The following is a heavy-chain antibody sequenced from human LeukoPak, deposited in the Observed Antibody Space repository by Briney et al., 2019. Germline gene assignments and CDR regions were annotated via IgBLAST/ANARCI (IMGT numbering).Heavy chain of an antibody. CDR2: VSYNGRT. V-gene: IGHV4-59*11. Sequence: SETLSLTCTVSGGSSNSHYWSWIRQPPGKGLEWIGFVSYNGRTKYSPSLQSRVTISVDRSENNFSLKLTSVTAADTAVYYCASLIDNDSSGDPDTFDMWGQGTVVTVPS. J-gene: IGHJ3*02. CDR3: ASLIDNDSSGDPDTFDM. CDR1: GGSSNSHY. D-gene: IGHD3-22*01.